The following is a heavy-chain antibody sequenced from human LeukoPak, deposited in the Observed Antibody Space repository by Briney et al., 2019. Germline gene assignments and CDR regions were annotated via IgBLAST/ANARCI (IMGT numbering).Heavy chain of an antibody. J-gene: IGHJ4*02. D-gene: IGHD3-10*01. V-gene: IGHV3-9*01. CDR3: AKDAEGSGSYAPH. CDR1: GFTFDDYA. CDR2: ISWNSGSI. Sequence: GGSLRLSCAASGFTFDDYAMHWVRQAPGKCLEWVSGISWNSGSIGYADSVKGRFTISRDNAKNSLYLQMNSLRAEDTALYYCAKDAEGSGSYAPHWGQGTLVTVSS.